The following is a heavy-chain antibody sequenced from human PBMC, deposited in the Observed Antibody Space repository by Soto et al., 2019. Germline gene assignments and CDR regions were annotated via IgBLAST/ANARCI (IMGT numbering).Heavy chain of an antibody. J-gene: IGHJ4*02. CDR3: AKREYYDSSGYLEGFDY. CDR2: ISYDGSNK. V-gene: IGHV3-30*18. CDR1: GFTFSSYG. D-gene: IGHD3-22*01. Sequence: QVQLVESGGGVVQPGRSLRLSCAASGFTFSSYGMHWVRQAPGKGLEWVAVISYDGSNKYYADSVKGRFTISRDNSKNPLYLQMNSLRAEDTAVYYCAKREYYDSSGYLEGFDYWGQGTLVTVSS.